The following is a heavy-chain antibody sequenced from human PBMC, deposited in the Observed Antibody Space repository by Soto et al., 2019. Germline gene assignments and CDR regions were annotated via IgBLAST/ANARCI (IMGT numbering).Heavy chain of an antibody. CDR2: ISYDGSNK. Sequence: LRLSCAASGFTFSSYAMHWVRQAPGKGLEWVAVISYDGSNKYYADSVKGRFTISRDNSKNTLYLQMNSLRAEDTAVYYCARDPDYYDGSGYYPGGGTAPDYWGQGTLVTVSS. D-gene: IGHD3-22*01. J-gene: IGHJ4*02. V-gene: IGHV3-30-3*01. CDR3: ARDPDYYDGSGYYPGGGTAPDY. CDR1: GFTFSSYA.